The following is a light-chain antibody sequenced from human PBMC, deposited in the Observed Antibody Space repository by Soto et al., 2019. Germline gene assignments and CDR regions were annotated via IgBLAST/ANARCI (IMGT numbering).Light chain of an antibody. Sequence: DIQMTQSPSTLSASVGDRVTITCRASQSISSWLAWYQQKPGKAPKLLIYKASSLESGVPSRFSGSGSGTEFTLTISSLQPDDFAPYYCQPYNSYWTFGQGTKVEIK. CDR1: QSISSW. V-gene: IGKV1-5*03. J-gene: IGKJ1*01. CDR2: KAS. CDR3: QPYNSYWT.